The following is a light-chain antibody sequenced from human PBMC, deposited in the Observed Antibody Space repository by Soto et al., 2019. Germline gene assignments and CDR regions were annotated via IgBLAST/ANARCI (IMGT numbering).Light chain of an antibody. V-gene: IGKV3-20*01. J-gene: IGKJ2*01. CDR2: GAS. CDR3: QQYGPSPGYT. Sequence: EIVLTQSPGTLSLSPGERATLSCRASQTVSSSYLAWYQQKPGQAPRLLIYGASTRATGIPGRFSGSASGTDFTLTISRLEPEDFAVYYGQQYGPSPGYTFGQGPNLEIK. CDR1: QTVSSSY.